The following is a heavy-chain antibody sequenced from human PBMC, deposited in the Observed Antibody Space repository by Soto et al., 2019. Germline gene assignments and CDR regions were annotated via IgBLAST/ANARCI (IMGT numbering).Heavy chain of an antibody. V-gene: IGHV4-28*01. CDR2: IYYSGST. CDR1: GYRISSSNW. Sequence: PSETLSLTCAVSGYRISSSNWWGWIRQPPGKGLEWIGYIYYSGSTYYNPSLKSRVTMSVDTSKNQFSLKLSSVTAVDTAVYYCARKVVGATPYFGYWGQGTLVTVSS. D-gene: IGHD1-26*01. J-gene: IGHJ4*02. CDR3: ARKVVGATPYFGY.